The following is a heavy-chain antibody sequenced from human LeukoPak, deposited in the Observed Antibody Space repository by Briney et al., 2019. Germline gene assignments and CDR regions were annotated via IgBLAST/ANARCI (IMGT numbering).Heavy chain of an antibody. CDR1: GFTFSGYG. CDR3: AKAKQWRDY. J-gene: IGHJ4*02. V-gene: IGHV3-48*04. D-gene: IGHD6-19*01. CDR2: IRGSGTSM. Sequence: PGGSLRLSCAASGFTFSGYGMNWVRQAPGKGLEWVSYIRGSGTSMDYADSVKGRFTVSRDNAKNSLYLQMNSLRAEDTAVYYCAKAKQWRDYWGQGTLVTVSS.